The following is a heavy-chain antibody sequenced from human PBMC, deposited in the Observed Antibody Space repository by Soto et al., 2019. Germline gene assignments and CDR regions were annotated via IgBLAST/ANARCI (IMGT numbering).Heavy chain of an antibody. CDR3: AKATATGGGAFDI. CDR2: ILVDGRT. J-gene: IGHJ3*02. D-gene: IGHD2-8*02. Sequence: GGSLGLSCAASEFICSSYDMSWVRQAPGKGLEWVSTILVDGRTFYVDSVKGRFTISRDSSQNTVYLQMNSLTAGDTALYYCAKATATGGGAFDICGQGTMVTVSS. V-gene: IGHV3-23*01. CDR1: EFICSSYD.